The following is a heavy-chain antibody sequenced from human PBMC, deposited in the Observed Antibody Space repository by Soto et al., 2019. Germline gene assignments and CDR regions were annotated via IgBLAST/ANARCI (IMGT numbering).Heavy chain of an antibody. J-gene: IGHJ6*04. CDR2: IWYDGSNK. V-gene: IGHV3-33*01. Sequence: QVKLVESGGGVVQPGRSLRLSCAASGFTFSSYGMHWVRQAPGKGLEWVAVIWYDGSNKYYADSVKGRFTISRDNSKNTLYLQMNSLRAEDTAVYYCARDGKQTGRYYYGMDVWGKGTTVTVSS. D-gene: IGHD2-15*01. CDR3: ARDGKQTGRYYYGMDV. CDR1: GFTFSSYG.